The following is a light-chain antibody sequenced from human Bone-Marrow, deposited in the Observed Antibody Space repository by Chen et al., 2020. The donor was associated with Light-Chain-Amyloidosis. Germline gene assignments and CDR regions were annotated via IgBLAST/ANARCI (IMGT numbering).Light chain of an antibody. CDR1: SSDVGGDNH. V-gene: IGLV2-14*01. Sequence: QSALTQPASVSGSPGQANTNSCTGTSSDVGGDNHVSWYQQHPDKAPKLIIYEVTNRPSWVPDRFSGSKSDNTASLTISGLQTEDEADYFCSSYTITNTLVFGSGTRVTVL. CDR3: SSYTITNTLV. J-gene: IGLJ1*01. CDR2: EVT.